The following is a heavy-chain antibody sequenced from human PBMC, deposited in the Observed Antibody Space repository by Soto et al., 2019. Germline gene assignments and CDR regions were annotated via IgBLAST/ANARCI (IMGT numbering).Heavy chain of an antibody. D-gene: IGHD4-17*01. Sequence: PSETLSLTCTVSGGSISSYYWSWIRQPPGKGLEWIGYIYYSGSTNHNPSLKSRVTISVDTSKNQFSLKLSSVTAADTAVYYCARVGGNGDYYFDYWGQGTLVTVSS. V-gene: IGHV4-59*01. CDR1: GGSISSYY. J-gene: IGHJ4*02. CDR3: ARVGGNGDYYFDY. CDR2: IYYSGST.